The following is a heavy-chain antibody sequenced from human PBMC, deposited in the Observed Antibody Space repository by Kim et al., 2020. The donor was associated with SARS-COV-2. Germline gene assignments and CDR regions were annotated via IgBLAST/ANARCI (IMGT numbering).Heavy chain of an antibody. J-gene: IGHJ6*02. CDR2: INPSGGST. CDR1: GYTFTSYY. V-gene: IGHV1-46*01. CDR3: ARDRITIFGVVIKSYYYGMDV. Sequence: ASVKVSCKASGYTFTSYYMHWVRQAPGQGLKWMGIINPSGGSTSYAQKFQGRVTMTRDTSTSTVYMELSSLRSEDTAVYYCARDRITIFGVVIKSYYYGMDVWGQGTTVTVSS. D-gene: IGHD3-3*01.